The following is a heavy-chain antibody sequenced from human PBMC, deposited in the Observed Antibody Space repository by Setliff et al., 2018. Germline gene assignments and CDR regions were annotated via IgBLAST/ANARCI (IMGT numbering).Heavy chain of an antibody. CDR1: GGSISSSSYY. V-gene: IGHV4-39*07. CDR2: IYYSGST. CDR3: ARGLHDTSDDYYVGAFDM. D-gene: IGHD3-22*01. J-gene: IGHJ3*02. Sequence: SETLSLTCTVSGGSISSSSYYWGWIRQPPGKGLEWIGSIYYSGSTYYNPSLKSRVTISVDTSKNQFSLKLSSVTAADTALYYCARGLHDTSDDYYVGAFDMWGLGTKVTVSS.